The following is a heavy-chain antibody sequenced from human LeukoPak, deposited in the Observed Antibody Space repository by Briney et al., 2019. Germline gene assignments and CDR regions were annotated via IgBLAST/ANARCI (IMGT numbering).Heavy chain of an antibody. CDR2: ISSSSSTI. D-gene: IGHD6-6*01. J-gene: IGHJ6*03. V-gene: IGHV3-48*01. CDR3: AREQKAAARPYYYYYMDV. CDR1: GFTVSSNY. Sequence: GGSLRLSCAASGFTVSSNYMSWVRQAPGKGLEWVSYISSSSSTIYYADSVKGRFTISRDNAKNSLYLQMNSLRAEDTAVYYCAREQKAAARPYYYYYMDVWGKGTTVTVSS.